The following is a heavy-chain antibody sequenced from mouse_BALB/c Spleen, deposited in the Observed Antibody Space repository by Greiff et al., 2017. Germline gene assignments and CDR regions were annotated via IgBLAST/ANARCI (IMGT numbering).Heavy chain of an antibody. CDR1: GFTFSSYT. CDR2: ISNGGGST. Sequence: EVKVVESGGGLVQPGGSLKLSCAASGFTFSSYTMSWVRQTPEKRLEWVAYISNGGGSTYYPDTVKGRFTISRDNAKNTLYLQMSSLKSEDTAMYYCARHGGQYYFDYWGQGTTLTVSS. V-gene: IGHV5-12-2*01. CDR3: ARHGGQYYFDY. J-gene: IGHJ2*01.